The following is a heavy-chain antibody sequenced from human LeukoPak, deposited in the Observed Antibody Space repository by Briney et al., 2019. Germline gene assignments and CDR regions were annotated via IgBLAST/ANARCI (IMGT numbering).Heavy chain of an antibody. CDR1: GDSINNGNHF. Sequence: TSETLSLTCTVSGDSINNGNHFWTWIRQPAGKGLEWIERIVTGGSTNYNPSLESRLTMSIDTSKNQFSLNLNSVNAADTAVYYCARVSGYCSDGVCRFDYWGQGALVTVSS. J-gene: IGHJ4*02. D-gene: IGHD2-8*01. CDR2: IVTGGST. CDR3: ARVSGYCSDGVCRFDY. V-gene: IGHV4-61*02.